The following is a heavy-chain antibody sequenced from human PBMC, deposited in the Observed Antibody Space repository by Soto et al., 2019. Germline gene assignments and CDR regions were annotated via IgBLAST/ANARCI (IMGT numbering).Heavy chain of an antibody. D-gene: IGHD3-22*01. CDR2: IFPSDSDT. CDR1: GNRCTSYW. V-gene: IGHV5-51*01. J-gene: IGHJ5*02. Sequence: XESLKVSGRTSGNRCTSYWIALVLQMPGKGLEWMGIIFPSDSDTRYSPSFQGQVTISADRSTSTVFLQWASLKASDTAVYFCARKDKSGYFNWFDPWGQGTLVTVSS. CDR3: ARKDKSGYFNWFDP.